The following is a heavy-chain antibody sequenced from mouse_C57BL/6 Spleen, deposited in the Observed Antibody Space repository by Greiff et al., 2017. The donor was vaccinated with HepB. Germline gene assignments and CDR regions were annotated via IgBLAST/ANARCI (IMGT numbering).Heavy chain of an antibody. Sequence: ESGPGLVKPSQSLSLTCSVTGYSITSGYYWNWIRQFPGNTLEWMGYISYDGSNNYNPSLKNRISITRDTSKNQFFLKLNSVTTEDTATYYCARGGILTGVFAYWGQGTLVTVSA. V-gene: IGHV3-6*01. CDR2: ISYDGSN. J-gene: IGHJ3*01. CDR3: ARGGILTGVFAY. CDR1: GYSITSGYY. D-gene: IGHD4-1*01.